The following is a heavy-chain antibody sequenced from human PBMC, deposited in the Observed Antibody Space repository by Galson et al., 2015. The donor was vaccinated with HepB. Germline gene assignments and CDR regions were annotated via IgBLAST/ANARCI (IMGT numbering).Heavy chain of an antibody. V-gene: IGHV4-61*02. D-gene: IGHD5-18*01. Sequence: TLSLTCTVSGGSISSGFHYWSWIRQPAGKGLEWIGRIYTRGSSNYNPSLKSRVTMSIDTSKNQFSLRLSSVTAADTALYYCARSQAVPDPAMAFDFWGRGTLVTVSS. CDR3: ARSQAVPDPAMAFDF. CDR2: IYTRGSS. CDR1: GGSISSGFHY. J-gene: IGHJ2*01.